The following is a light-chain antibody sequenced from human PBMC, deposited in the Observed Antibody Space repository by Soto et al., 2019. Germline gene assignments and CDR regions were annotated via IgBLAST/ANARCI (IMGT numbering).Light chain of an antibody. V-gene: IGKV3-20*01. Sequence: EMVLTQSPGTLSLSPGERATLSCRASQSVSSSYLAWYQQKPGQAPRLLIYGASSRATGLPDRFSGSGSGTDFTLTISRLEPEGFAVSYCQQYGSSPLTFGGGTKVEIK. CDR2: GAS. CDR1: QSVSSSY. CDR3: QQYGSSPLT. J-gene: IGKJ4*01.